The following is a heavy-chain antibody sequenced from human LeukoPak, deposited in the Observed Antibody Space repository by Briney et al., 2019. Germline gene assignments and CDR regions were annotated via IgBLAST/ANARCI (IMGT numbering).Heavy chain of an antibody. CDR1: GFPFSGYW. Sequence: GGSLRLSCVASGFPFSGYWMTWVRQAPGKGLEWVANIKQDGSKKSYVDSVKGRFTISRDNAKNSLYLQMNSLRAEDTAIYYCTRVGYIDEGIDYWGQGTLVTVSS. CDR2: IKQDGSKK. J-gene: IGHJ4*02. V-gene: IGHV3-7*04. CDR3: TRVGYIDEGIDY. D-gene: IGHD5-24*01.